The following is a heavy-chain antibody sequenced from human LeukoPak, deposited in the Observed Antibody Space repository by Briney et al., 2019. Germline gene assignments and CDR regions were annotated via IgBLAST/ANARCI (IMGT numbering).Heavy chain of an antibody. CDR2: ISDSGNTI. V-gene: IGHV3-48*03. J-gene: IGHJ4*02. CDR3: ARGSGTDY. Sequence: PGGSLRLSWAAAGFTISTHEMNWVRQAPGKGLEWLSYISDSGNTIYYADSVKGRFTISRDTAKNSLCLQMNSLRAEDTSIYYCARGSGTDYWGQGTLVTVSS. CDR1: GFTISTHE. D-gene: IGHD1-14*01.